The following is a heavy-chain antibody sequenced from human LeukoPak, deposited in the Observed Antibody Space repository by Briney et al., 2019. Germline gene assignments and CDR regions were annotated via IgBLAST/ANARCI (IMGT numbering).Heavy chain of an antibody. Sequence: SETLSLTCTVSGGSISSSSYYWGWIRQPPGKGLEWIGSIYYSGSTYYNPSLKSRVTISVDTSKNQFSLKLSSVTAADTAVYYCARGVRHVYWGQGTLVTVSS. CDR2: IYYSGST. CDR3: ARGVRHVY. V-gene: IGHV4-39*01. J-gene: IGHJ4*02. CDR1: GGSISSSSYY.